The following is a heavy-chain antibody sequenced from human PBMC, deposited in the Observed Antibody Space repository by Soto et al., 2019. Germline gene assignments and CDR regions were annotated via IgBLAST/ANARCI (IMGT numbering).Heavy chain of an antibody. CDR3: ASGVVVVAVTPDYYYGMDV. V-gene: IGHV1-69*06. Sequence: SVKVSCKASGGTFSSYAISWVRQAPGQGLEWMGGIIPIFGTANYAQKFQGRVTITADKSTSTAYMELSSLRAEDTAVYYCASGVVVVAVTPDYYYGMDVCGQGTTVTVYS. CDR2: IIPIFGTA. CDR1: GGTFSSYA. J-gene: IGHJ6*02. D-gene: IGHD2-15*01.